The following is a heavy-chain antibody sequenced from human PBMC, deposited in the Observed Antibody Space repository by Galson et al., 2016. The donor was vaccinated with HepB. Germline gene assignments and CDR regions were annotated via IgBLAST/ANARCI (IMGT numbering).Heavy chain of an antibody. D-gene: IGHD3-22*01. CDR2: ISNTGKKT. CDR1: GFTFRSYR. J-gene: IGHJ4*02. V-gene: IGHV3-21*04. Sequence: SLRLSCAASGFTFRSYRMNWARQAPGKGLEWISTISNTGKKTYYADSVKGRFTTSRDNSKSSVSLQMNSLRVDDTAIYYCAIDYDSSAYFLGSPTDFWGQGALVTVSS. CDR3: AIDYDSSAYFLGSPTDF.